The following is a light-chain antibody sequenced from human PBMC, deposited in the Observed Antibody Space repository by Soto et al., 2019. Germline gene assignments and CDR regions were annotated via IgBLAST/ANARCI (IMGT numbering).Light chain of an antibody. Sequence: QPVRTQSSSASASLGSSVKLTCTLSSGHSSYIIAWHQQQPGKAPRYLMKLEGSGSYNKGSGVPDRFSGSSSGADRYLTISNLQFEDEADYYCETWDSNTHVFGGGTQLTVL. CDR3: ETWDSNTHV. CDR1: SGHSSYI. J-gene: IGLJ3*02. CDR2: LEGSGSY. V-gene: IGLV4-60*02.